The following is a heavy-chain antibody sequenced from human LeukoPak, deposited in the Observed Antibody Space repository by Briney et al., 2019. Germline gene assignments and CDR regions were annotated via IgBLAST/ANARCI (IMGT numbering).Heavy chain of an antibody. CDR3: ARAALVRGVSV. J-gene: IGHJ6*02. V-gene: IGHV4-61*01. D-gene: IGHD3-10*01. CDR2: IYYSGST. CDR1: GSSVSSGSYY. Sequence: SETLSLTCTVSGSSVSSGSYYWSWIRQPPGKGLEWIGYIYYSGSTNYNPSLKSRVTISVDTSKNQFSLKLSSVTAADTAVYYCARAALVRGVSVWGQGTTVTVSS.